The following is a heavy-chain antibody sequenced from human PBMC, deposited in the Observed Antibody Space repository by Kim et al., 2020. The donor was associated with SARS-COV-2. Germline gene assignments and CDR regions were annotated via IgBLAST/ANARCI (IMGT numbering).Heavy chain of an antibody. CDR1: GFTVSSNY. Sequence: GGSLRLSCAASGFTVSSNYMSWVRQAPGKGLEWVSVIYSGGSTYYADSVKGRFTISRDNSKNTLYLQMNSLRAEDTAVYYCARAPGYGDYLYYYYGMDVWGQGTTVTVSS. J-gene: IGHJ6*02. V-gene: IGHV3-53*01. CDR2: IYSGGST. CDR3: ARAPGYGDYLYYYYGMDV. D-gene: IGHD4-17*01.